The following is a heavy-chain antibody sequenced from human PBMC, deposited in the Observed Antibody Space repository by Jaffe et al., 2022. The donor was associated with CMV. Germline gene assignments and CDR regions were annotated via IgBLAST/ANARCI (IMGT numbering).Heavy chain of an antibody. D-gene: IGHD1-26*01. CDR1: GFTFSDYY. V-gene: IGHV3-11*06. CDR2: ISSSSSYT. J-gene: IGHJ4*02. Sequence: QVQLVESGGGLVKPGGSLRLSCAASGFTFSDYYMSWIRQAPGKGLEWVSYISSSSSYTNYADSVKGRFTISRDNAKNSLYLQMNSLRAEDTAVYYCARVAEWEMATPFDYWGQGTLVTVSS. CDR3: ARVAEWEMATPFDY.